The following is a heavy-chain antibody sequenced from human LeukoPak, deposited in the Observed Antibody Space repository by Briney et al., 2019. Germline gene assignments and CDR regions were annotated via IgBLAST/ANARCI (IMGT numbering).Heavy chain of an antibody. J-gene: IGHJ4*02. CDR1: KVTFSNYW. D-gene: IGHD6-13*01. V-gene: IGHV3-74*01. CDR3: ATPGIRDQYDFDS. Sequence: PGGSLRLSCTASKVTFSNYWMHWVRQAPGKGLVWVSRINTDGTTTNYADSVRGRFTISRDNAKNTLYLQMNSLRAEDTALYYCATPGIRDQYDFDSWRQGTLVTVSS. CDR2: INTDGTTT.